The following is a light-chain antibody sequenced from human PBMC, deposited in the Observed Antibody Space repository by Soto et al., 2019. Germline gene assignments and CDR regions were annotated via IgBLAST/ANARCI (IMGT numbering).Light chain of an antibody. CDR3: QKRSNWPGT. Sequence: EIVMTQAPATLSVPQGERATLSCRASQNVDFNLAWYQQKPGQAPRLLIYGASNRATGIPARFSGSGSGTDVSLTISSLEPEEFAAYYCQKRSNWPGTFGQGTTGAIK. CDR1: QNVDFN. V-gene: IGKV3-11*01. CDR2: GAS. J-gene: IGKJ1*01.